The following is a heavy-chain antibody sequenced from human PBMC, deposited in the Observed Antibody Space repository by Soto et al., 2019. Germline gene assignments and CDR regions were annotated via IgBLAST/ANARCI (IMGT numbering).Heavy chain of an antibody. CDR1: GFTFRDYY. D-gene: IGHD2-15*01. V-gene: IGHV3-11*01. J-gene: IGHJ3*02. CDR2: ISSSGTGI. Sequence: PVGSLRLSCAASGFTFRDYYMIWIRQAPGKELEWVSYISSSGTGIYYGDSVKGRFTISRDNAKNSLYLQMNSLRAEDTAVYYCARAYSDAFDIWGQGTMVTVSS. CDR3: ARAYSDAFDI.